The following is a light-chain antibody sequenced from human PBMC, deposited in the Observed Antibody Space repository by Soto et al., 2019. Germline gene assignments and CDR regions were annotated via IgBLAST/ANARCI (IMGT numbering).Light chain of an antibody. V-gene: IGLV2-8*01. CDR3: SSYAGINNLGV. CDR1: SSDVGGYKY. Sequence: QSALTQPPSASGSPGQSVTISCTGTSSDVGGYKYVSWYQQHPGKAPKLMIFEVNKRPSGVPDRFSGSKSGNTAPLTVSRLQAEDEADYLCSSYAGINNLGVFGTGTKLTVL. CDR2: EVN. J-gene: IGLJ1*01.